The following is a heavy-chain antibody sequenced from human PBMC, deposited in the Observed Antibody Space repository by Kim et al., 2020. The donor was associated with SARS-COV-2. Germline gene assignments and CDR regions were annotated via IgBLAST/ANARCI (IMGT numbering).Heavy chain of an antibody. D-gene: IGHD3-9*01. CDR3: ARQGMTYYDILTGYYYWFDP. Sequence: RVTISVDTSKNQFSLKLSSVTAADTAVYYCARQGMTYYDILTGYYYWFDPWGQGSLVTVSS. V-gene: IGHV4-31*02. J-gene: IGHJ5*02.